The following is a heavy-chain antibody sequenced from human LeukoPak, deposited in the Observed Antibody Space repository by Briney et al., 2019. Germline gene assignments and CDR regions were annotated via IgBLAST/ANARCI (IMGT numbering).Heavy chain of an antibody. V-gene: IGHV3-21*01. J-gene: IGHJ1*01. CDR3: ARGTPADYDFWSGYYTVYFQH. D-gene: IGHD3-3*01. CDR2: ISSGSSYI. Sequence: GGSLRLSCAASGFTFSSYSMNGVRQAPGKALEWVSSISSGSSYIYYAYSVKGRFTISRDNAKNSLYLQMNSLRAEDTAVYYCARGTPADYDFWSGYYTVYFQHWGQGTLVTVSS. CDR1: GFTFSSYS.